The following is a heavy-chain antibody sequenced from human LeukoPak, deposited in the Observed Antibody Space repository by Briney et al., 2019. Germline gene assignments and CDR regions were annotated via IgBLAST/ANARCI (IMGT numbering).Heavy chain of an antibody. CDR3: AREPMGSSGLIDY. Sequence: GASVKVSCKASGYTFTGCYMHWVRQAPGPGNERMGWINTNNGGTNYEQTFPGRVTMTRAKSISTAYMELSRLRADDTAVYYCAREPMGSSGLIDYWGEGTLVTVSS. V-gene: IGHV1-2*02. J-gene: IGHJ4*02. CDR1: GYTFTGCY. D-gene: IGHD6-19*01. CDR2: INTNNGGT.